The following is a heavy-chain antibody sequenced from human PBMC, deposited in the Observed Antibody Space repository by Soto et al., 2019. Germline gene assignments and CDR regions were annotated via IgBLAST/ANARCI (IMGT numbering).Heavy chain of an antibody. CDR1: GGTFSSYA. CDR2: IIPIFGTA. CDR3: ARGEYIAVAANYYYYGMDV. V-gene: IGHV1-69*06. Sequence: ASVNVSCKASGGTFSSYAISWVRQAPGEGLEWMGGIIPIFGTANYAQKFRGRVTITADKSTSTAYMELSSLRSEDTAVYYCARGEYIAVAANYYYYGMDVWGQGTKVTVSS. D-gene: IGHD6-19*01. J-gene: IGHJ6*02.